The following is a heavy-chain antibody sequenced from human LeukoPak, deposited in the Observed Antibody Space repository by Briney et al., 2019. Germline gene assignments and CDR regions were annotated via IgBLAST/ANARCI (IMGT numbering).Heavy chain of an antibody. Sequence: SETLSLTCAVYGGSFSGYYWSWIRQPPGKGLEWIGEINHSGSTNYNPSLKSRVTISVDTSKNQFSLKLSSVTAADTAVYYCARYPRGPRRHPFDYWGQGTLVTVSS. CDR1: GGSFSGYY. D-gene: IGHD6-25*01. V-gene: IGHV4-34*01. CDR2: INHSGST. CDR3: ARYPRGPRRHPFDY. J-gene: IGHJ4*02.